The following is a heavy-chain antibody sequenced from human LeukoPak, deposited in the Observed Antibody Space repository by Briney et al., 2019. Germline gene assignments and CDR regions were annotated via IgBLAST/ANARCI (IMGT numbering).Heavy chain of an antibody. V-gene: IGHV3-11*01. CDR1: GFTFSDYY. Sequence: GGSLRLSCAASGFTFSDYYMSWIRQAPGKGLEWVSYISSSGSTIYYADSVKGRFTISRDNAKNSLYLQMNSLRAEDTAVYYCARDTQTDYYGSGSYLRADAFDIWGQGTMVTVSS. J-gene: IGHJ3*02. CDR3: ARDTQTDYYGSGSYLRADAFDI. D-gene: IGHD3-10*01. CDR2: ISSSGSTI.